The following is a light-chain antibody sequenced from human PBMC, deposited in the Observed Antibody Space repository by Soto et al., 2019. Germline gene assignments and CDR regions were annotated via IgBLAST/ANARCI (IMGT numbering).Light chain of an antibody. CDR2: GVT. Sequence: QSVLTQPASVSGSPGQSITISCTGTDSDVGGYNFVSWYQQHPGKAPKLMIYGVTNRPSGVSNRFSGSKSGFTASLTISGLQAEDEADYFCFSYAGSSTWVFGGGTKLTVL. CDR3: FSYAGSSTWV. CDR1: DSDVGGYNF. V-gene: IGLV2-23*02. J-gene: IGLJ3*02.